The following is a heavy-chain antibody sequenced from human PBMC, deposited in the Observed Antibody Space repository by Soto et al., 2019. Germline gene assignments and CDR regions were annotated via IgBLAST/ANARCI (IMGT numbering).Heavy chain of an antibody. V-gene: IGHV3-9*01. CDR1: RFTFYDYA. CDR3: AKDRNYDFRSGYYHY. D-gene: IGHD3-3*01. J-gene: IGHJ4*02. Sequence: PGGSLRLSCAASRFTFYDYAIHWVRQAPGKGLEWISGISWNSGNIVYADSVKGRFTISRDNAKNPLYLQMHSLRAEDTALYYCAKDRNYDFRSGYYHYWGQGTLVTVSS. CDR2: ISWNSGNI.